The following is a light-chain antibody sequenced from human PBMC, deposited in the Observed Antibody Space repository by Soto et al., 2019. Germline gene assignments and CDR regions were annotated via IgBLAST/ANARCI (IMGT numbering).Light chain of an antibody. V-gene: IGKV3-20*01. CDR1: QSVSSSY. J-gene: IGKJ5*01. CDR2: GAS. CDR3: QQSYKMPS. Sequence: EIVLTQSPGTLSLSPGQIATLSCRASQSVSSSYLAWYQHKPGQAPRLLIYGASTRATGIPARFSGSGSGTEFTLTISSMEPEDFGTYYCQQSYKMPSFGQGTRLEIK.